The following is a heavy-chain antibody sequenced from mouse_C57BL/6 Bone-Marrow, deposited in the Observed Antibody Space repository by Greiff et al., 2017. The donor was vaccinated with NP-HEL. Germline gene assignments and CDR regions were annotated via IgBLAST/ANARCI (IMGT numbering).Heavy chain of an antibody. CDR1: GFTFSDYG. D-gene: IGHD1-1*01. V-gene: IGHV5-17*01. CDR3: ARPDYYGSRGFAY. J-gene: IGHJ3*01. Sequence: EVMLVESGGGLVKPGGSLKLSCAASGFTFSDYGMHWVRQAPEKGLEWVAYISSGSSTIYYADTVKGRFTISRDNAKNTLFLQMTSLRSEDTAMYYCARPDYYGSRGFAYWGQGTLVTVSA. CDR2: ISSGSSTI.